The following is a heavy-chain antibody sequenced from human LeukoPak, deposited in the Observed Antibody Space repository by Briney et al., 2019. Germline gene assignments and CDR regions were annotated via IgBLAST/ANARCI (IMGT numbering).Heavy chain of an antibody. CDR1: GFTFSSYS. J-gene: IGHJ5*02. CDR2: ISSSSCYI. Sequence: TGGSLRLSCAASGFTFSSYSMNWVRQAPGKGLEWVSSISSSSCYIYYADSVKGRFTISRDNAKNPLYLQMNSLRAEDTAVYYCARAYTAIARFDPWGQGTLVTV. D-gene: IGHD5-18*01. V-gene: IGHV3-21*01. CDR3: ARAYTAIARFDP.